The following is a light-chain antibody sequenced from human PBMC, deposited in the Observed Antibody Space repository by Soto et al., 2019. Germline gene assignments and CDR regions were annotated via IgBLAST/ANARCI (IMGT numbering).Light chain of an antibody. Sequence: DIQMTQSPSSRYTSVGDRVTITCRASQGISNYLAWYQQKPGKVPKLLIYAASTLQSGVPSRFSGSGSGTDFTLPISRLQPEDVATYYCQKYNSAPWTFGQGTKVEIK. CDR3: QKYNSAPWT. J-gene: IGKJ1*01. CDR1: QGISNY. V-gene: IGKV1-27*01. CDR2: AAS.